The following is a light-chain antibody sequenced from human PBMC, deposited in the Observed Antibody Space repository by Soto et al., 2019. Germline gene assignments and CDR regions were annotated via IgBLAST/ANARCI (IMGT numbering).Light chain of an antibody. CDR2: DAS. CDR3: QQYGSSPSIT. J-gene: IGKJ5*01. Sequence: EIVLTQSPGALSLSPGERATLSCGASQSVSSSYLAWYQQKPGQAPRLLIYDASSRATGIPDRFSGSGSGTDFTLTISRLEPEDFAVYYCQQYGSSPSITFGQGTRLEIK. V-gene: IGKV3-20*01. CDR1: QSVSSSY.